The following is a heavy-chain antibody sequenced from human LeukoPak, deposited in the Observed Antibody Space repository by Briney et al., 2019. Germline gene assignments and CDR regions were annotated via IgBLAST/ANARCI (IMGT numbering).Heavy chain of an antibody. D-gene: IGHD3-10*01. CDR2: ISSSGSTI. CDR3: ARGHLRYYGSGSPDYYYYGMDV. CDR1: GFTFSSYE. J-gene: IGHJ6*02. V-gene: IGHV3-48*03. Sequence: PGGSLRLSCAASGFTFSSYEMNWVRQAPGKGLEWVSYISSSGSTIYYADSVKGRFTISRDNTKNSLYLQMNSLRAEDTAVYYCARGHLRYYGSGSPDYYYYGMDVWGQGTTVTVSS.